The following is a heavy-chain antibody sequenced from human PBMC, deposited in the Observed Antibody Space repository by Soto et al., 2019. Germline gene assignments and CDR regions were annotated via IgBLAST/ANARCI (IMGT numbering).Heavy chain of an antibody. CDR3: ARTSPYCSDTSCDSFFDL. V-gene: IGHV4-4*02. CDR1: GGSVSSSYW. J-gene: IGHJ2*01. Sequence: QVQLQESGPGLVKPSGTLSLTCAVSGGSVSSSYWWSWVRQPPGKGLQWIGEIYHSGSTNYNPSLTSRVTISVDKSKNQFSLKLSSVTAADTAVFYCARTSPYCSDTSCDSFFDLWGRGTLVTVSS. CDR2: IYHSGST. D-gene: IGHD2-2*01.